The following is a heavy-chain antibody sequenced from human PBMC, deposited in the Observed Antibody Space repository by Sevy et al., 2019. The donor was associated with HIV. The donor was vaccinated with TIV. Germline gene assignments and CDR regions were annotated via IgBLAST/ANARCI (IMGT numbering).Heavy chain of an antibody. V-gene: IGHV3-23*01. CDR2: FFFGCVGK. D-gene: IGHD2-8*01. J-gene: IGHJ4*02. CDR1: GFTFSKYS. Sequence: GGSLRLSCAASGFTFSKYSMTWVGQPPGKGLEWVSIFFFGCVGKIYADSVKGRFTISRDNSKSSVYLQMNNLRPEDTAVYYCAGERCTKPHDYWGQGTLVTVSS. CDR3: AGERCTKPHDY.